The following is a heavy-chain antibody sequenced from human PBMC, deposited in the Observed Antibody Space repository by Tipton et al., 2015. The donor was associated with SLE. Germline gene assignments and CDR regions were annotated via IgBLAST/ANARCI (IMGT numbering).Heavy chain of an antibody. CDR1: GFTFSSYS. D-gene: IGHD1-26*01. V-gene: IGHV3-49*04. J-gene: IGHJ3*02. CDR2: IRSKAYGGTT. CDR3: TSFRGSYYVDAFDI. Sequence: RSLRLSCAASGFTFSSYSMSWVRQAPGKGLEWVGFIRSKAYGGTTEYAASVKGRFTISRDDSKSIAYLQMNSLNTEDTAVYYCTSFRGSYYVDAFDIWGQGTMVTVSS.